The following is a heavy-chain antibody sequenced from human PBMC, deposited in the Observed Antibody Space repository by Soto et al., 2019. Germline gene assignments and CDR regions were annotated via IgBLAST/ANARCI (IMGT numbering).Heavy chain of an antibody. CDR2: ISWNSGSI. CDR1: GFTFDDYA. CDR3: AKDMFGSGSYYRGLFDY. J-gene: IGHJ4*02. Sequence: EVQLVESGGGLVQPGRSLRLSCAASGFTFDDYAMHWVRQAPGKGLEWVSGISWNSGSIGYADSVKGRFTISRDNAKNSLYLQMSSLRAEDTALYYCAKDMFGSGSYYRGLFDYWGQGTLVTVSS. D-gene: IGHD1-26*01. V-gene: IGHV3-9*01.